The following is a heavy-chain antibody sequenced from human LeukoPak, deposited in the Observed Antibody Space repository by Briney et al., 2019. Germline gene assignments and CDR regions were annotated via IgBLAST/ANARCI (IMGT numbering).Heavy chain of an antibody. D-gene: IGHD3-3*01. CDR1: GFIFSTSW. Sequence: GGSLRLSCAASGFIFSTSWMTWVRQAPGKGLEWVANIKRDGSVIRYVDSVKGRFTISRDNAKNSLYLQMNSLRAEDTAVYYCAKDAEYDFWSGYSAFDYWGQGTLVTVSS. J-gene: IGHJ4*02. V-gene: IGHV3-7*03. CDR3: AKDAEYDFWSGYSAFDY. CDR2: IKRDGSVI.